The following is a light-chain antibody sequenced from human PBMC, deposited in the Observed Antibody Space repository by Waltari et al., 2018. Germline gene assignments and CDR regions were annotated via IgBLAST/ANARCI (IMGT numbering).Light chain of an antibody. Sequence: DIQMTQSPSTLSASVGDRVTTTSRASKSVSDWLVWYQQKPGEAPKVLIYKVSSLENGVPPRFSGSGFGTEFNLTITSLQPDDFATYYCQHFFNYPYTFAQGTKLE. CDR2: KVS. V-gene: IGKV1-5*03. J-gene: IGKJ2*01. CDR1: KSVSDW. CDR3: QHFFNYPYT.